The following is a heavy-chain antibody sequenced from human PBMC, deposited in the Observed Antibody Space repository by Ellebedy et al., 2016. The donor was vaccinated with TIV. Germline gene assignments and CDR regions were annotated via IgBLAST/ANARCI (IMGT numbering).Heavy chain of an antibody. J-gene: IGHJ4*02. D-gene: IGHD1-14*01. CDR3: ARGKSGTYIHHAFDQ. Sequence: AASVKVSCKASGYTFTGYYMHWVRQAPGQGLEWMGWISAYNGNTNYAQKLQGRVTMTTDTSTSTAYMELRSLRSDDTAMYYCARGKSGTYIHHAFDQWGQGTLVTVSS. CDR1: GYTFTGYY. V-gene: IGHV1-18*04. CDR2: ISAYNGNT.